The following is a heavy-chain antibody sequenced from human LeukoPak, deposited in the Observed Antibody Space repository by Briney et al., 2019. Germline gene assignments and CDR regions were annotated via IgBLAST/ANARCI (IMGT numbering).Heavy chain of an antibody. CDR1: GGSISSGDYY. V-gene: IGHV4-30-4*01. CDR2: IYYSGST. D-gene: IGHD2-2*01. Sequence: SETLSLTCTVSGGSISSGDYYWSWIRQPPGKGLEWIGYIYYSGSTYYNPSLKSRVTISVDTSKNQFSLKLSSVTAADTAVYYCARAVVPAATTGWFAPGGQGALATVSS. J-gene: IGHJ5*02. CDR3: ARAVVPAATTGWFAP.